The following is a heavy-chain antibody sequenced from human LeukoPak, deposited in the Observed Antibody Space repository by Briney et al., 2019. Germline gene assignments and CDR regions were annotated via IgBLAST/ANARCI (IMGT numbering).Heavy chain of an antibody. Sequence: PGGSLRLSCAASGFTVSSNYMSWVRQAPGKGLEWVSVIYSGGSTYYADSVKGRFTISRDNSKNTLYLQMNGPRAEDTAVYYCARELLWFGELSSNFDYWGQGTLVTVSS. CDR2: IYSGGST. V-gene: IGHV3-53*01. CDR3: ARELLWFGELSSNFDY. D-gene: IGHD3-10*01. CDR1: GFTVSSNY. J-gene: IGHJ4*02.